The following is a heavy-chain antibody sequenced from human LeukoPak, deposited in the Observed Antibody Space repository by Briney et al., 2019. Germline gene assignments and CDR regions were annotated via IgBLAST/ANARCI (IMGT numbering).Heavy chain of an antibody. CDR1: GFTFSSYG. V-gene: IGHV3-33*01. J-gene: IGHJ4*02. CDR3: ARGVIAAAGIVDY. D-gene: IGHD6-13*01. Sequence: GESLKISCAASGFTFSSYGMHWVRQAPGKGLEWVAVIWYDGSNKYYADSVKGRFTISRDNSKNTLYLQMNSLRAEDTAVYYCARGVIAAAGIVDYWGQGTQVTVSS. CDR2: IWYDGSNK.